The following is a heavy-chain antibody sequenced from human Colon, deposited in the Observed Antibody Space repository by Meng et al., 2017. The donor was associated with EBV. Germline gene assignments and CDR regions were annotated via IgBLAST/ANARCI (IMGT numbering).Heavy chain of an antibody. V-gene: IGHV4-30-2*01. D-gene: IGHD2-21*02. Sequence: QGQLQDPDSGLVQPSQSLSLTCAVSGDSISSGDYSWSWIRQPPGQGLEWIGYIYHGGTTYNTSLKSRVTISVDNSKNQFSLRLTSVTAADTAVYYCARGPYCGGDCYWFDPWGQGTLVTVSS. CDR2: IYHGGTT. CDR1: GDSISSGDYS. J-gene: IGHJ5*02. CDR3: ARGPYCGGDCYWFDP.